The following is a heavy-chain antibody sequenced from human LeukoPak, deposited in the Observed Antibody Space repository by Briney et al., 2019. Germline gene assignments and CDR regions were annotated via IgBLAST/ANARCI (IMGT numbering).Heavy chain of an antibody. D-gene: IGHD5-12*01. CDR3: ARDGPRGYDVGSIDY. Sequence: ASVKVSCKASGYTFTCYGISWVRQAPGQGLEWMGWISAYNGNTNYAQKLQGRVTMTTDTSTSTAYMELRSLRSDDTAVYYCARDGPRGYDVGSIDYWGQGTLVTVSS. J-gene: IGHJ4*02. CDR1: GYTFTCYG. CDR2: ISAYNGNT. V-gene: IGHV1-18*01.